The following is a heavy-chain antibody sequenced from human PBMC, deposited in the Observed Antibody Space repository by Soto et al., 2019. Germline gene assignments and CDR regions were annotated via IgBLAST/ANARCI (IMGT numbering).Heavy chain of an antibody. D-gene: IGHD3-9*01. CDR1: GYTFTSYG. CDR2: ISAYNGNT. Sequence: QAQLVQSGAEVKKPGASVKVSCKASGYTFTSYGISWVRQAPGQGLEWMGWISAYNGNTNYAQKLQGRVTMTTDTSTSTAYMELRSLRSDDTAVYYCARDLRYFDWLFGGFDYWGQGTLVTVSS. CDR3: ARDLRYFDWLFGGFDY. J-gene: IGHJ4*02. V-gene: IGHV1-18*01.